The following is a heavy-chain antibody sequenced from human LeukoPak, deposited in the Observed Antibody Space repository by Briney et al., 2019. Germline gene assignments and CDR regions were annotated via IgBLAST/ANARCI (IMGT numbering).Heavy chain of an antibody. J-gene: IGHJ3*01. CDR3: ARGDSGYYSDAFDL. V-gene: IGHV4-61*02. CDR2: TYTSGST. Sequence: SQTLSLTCTVSGGSISSRSSYWSWIRQPADKGLEWIGRTYTSGSTNYNPSLKSRVTISLDTSKNHFSLKLNSVTAADTAVYYCARGDSGYYSDAFDLWGQGTMVTVSS. D-gene: IGHD3-22*01. CDR1: GGSISSRSSY.